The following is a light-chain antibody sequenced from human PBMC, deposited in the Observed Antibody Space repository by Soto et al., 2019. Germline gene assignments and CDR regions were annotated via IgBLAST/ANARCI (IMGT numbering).Light chain of an antibody. V-gene: IGLV2-11*01. J-gene: IGLJ3*02. CDR3: CSYAGSRTFV. Sequence: QSALTQPRSVSGSPGQSVTISCTGTSSDVGGYNYVSWYQQHPGKAPKLMIYDVSERPSGVPDRFSGSKSGNTASLTISGLQAEDEADYYCCSYAGSRTFVFGGGTKLTVL. CDR1: SSDVGGYNY. CDR2: DVS.